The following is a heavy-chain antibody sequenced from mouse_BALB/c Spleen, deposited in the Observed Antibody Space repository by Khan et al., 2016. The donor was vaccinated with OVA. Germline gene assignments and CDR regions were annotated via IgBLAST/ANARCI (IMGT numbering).Heavy chain of an antibody. CDR1: GYSITSDYA. Sequence: VQLKESGPGLVKPSQSLSLTCTVTGYSITSDYAWNWIRQFPGNKLEWVGYISYSGRTSYNPSLKSRISITRDTSKNQFFLQLSSVTTEDTATXYCARSVTITTVVATDFDYWGQGTTLTVSS. V-gene: IGHV3-2*02. CDR2: ISYSGRT. J-gene: IGHJ2*01. CDR3: ARSVTITTVVATDFDY. D-gene: IGHD1-1*01.